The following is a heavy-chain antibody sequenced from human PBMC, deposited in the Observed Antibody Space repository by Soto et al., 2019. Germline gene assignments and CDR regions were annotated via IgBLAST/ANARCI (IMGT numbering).Heavy chain of an antibody. Sequence: PSETLSLTCTVSGGSISSYYWRWIRQPPGKGLEWIGYIYYSGSTNYNPSLKSRVTISVDTSKNQFSLKLSSVTAADTAVYYCARHFGPRRYYFDYWGQGTLVTVSS. D-gene: IGHD3-3*01. J-gene: IGHJ4*02. CDR3: ARHFGPRRYYFDY. V-gene: IGHV4-59*08. CDR2: IYYSGST. CDR1: GGSISSYY.